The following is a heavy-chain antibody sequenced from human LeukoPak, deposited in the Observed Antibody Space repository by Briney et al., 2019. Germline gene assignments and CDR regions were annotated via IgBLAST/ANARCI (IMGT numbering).Heavy chain of an antibody. V-gene: IGHV3-23*01. CDR1: GFTFSSYA. J-gene: IGHJ2*01. D-gene: IGHD3-22*01. Sequence: GGSLRLSCAASGFTFSSYAMSWVRQAPRKGLEWVSAICVSGGSTYYADSVKGRFTITRDNSKNTLYLQMNSLRAEDTAVYYCAKDYYDSSGYYYRGYWYFDLWGRGTLVTVSS. CDR2: ICVSGGST. CDR3: AKDYYDSSGYYYRGYWYFDL.